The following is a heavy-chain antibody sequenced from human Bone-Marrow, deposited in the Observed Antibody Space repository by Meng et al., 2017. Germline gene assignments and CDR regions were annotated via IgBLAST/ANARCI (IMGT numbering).Heavy chain of an antibody. CDR3: TVFSRGHI. V-gene: IGHV3-73*01. Sequence: GESLKISCVVSGFTFSGSDVHWVRQASGKGLEWVGRIRSKTDTYATGFAASVKGRFTISRDDSKNTAYLQLNSLKTEDTAVYYCTVFSRGHIWGQGTMVTVSS. CDR2: IRSKTDTYAT. D-gene: IGHD3-3*02. CDR1: GFTFSGSD. J-gene: IGHJ3*02.